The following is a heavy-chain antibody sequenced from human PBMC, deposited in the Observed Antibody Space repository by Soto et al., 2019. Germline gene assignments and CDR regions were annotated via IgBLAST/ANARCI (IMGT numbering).Heavy chain of an antibody. CDR2: ISGSGGST. CDR3: AKIETYYFDSSGYYTEYFQH. Sequence: GGSLRLSCAASGFTVSSYAMSWVRQAPGKGLEWVSGISGSGGSTYYADSVKGRFTISRANSKNTLYLQMNRLRVEDTAVYYCAKIETYYFDSSGYYTEYFQHWGQGTLVTVSS. CDR1: GFTVSSYA. D-gene: IGHD3-22*01. V-gene: IGHV3-23*01. J-gene: IGHJ1*01.